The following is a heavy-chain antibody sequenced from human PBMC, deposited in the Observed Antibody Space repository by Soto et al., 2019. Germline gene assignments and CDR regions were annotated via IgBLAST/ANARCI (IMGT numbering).Heavy chain of an antibody. CDR3: ARDLREDPPPTAG. CDR2: IIPIFGTA. J-gene: IGHJ4*02. D-gene: IGHD1-26*01. CDR1: GGTFSSYA. V-gene: IGHV1-69*13. Sequence: ASVKVSCKASGGTFSSYAISWVRQAPGQGLEWMGGIIPIFGTANYAQKFQGRVTITADESTSTAYMELSSLRSEDTAVYYCARDLREDPPPTAGWGQGTLVTVSS.